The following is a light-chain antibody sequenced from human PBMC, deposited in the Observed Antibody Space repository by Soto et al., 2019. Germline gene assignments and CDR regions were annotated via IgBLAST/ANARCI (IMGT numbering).Light chain of an antibody. CDR3: QQYGSSPPYT. V-gene: IGKV3-20*01. CDR1: QSISSSS. CDR2: GAS. Sequence: EIALTQSPGTLSLSPGERATLSCRASQSISSSSLAWYQQKPGQAPRLLISGASSRATGIPDRFGGSGSGTDFTLTISRLEPEECAVYYCQQYGSSPPYTFGQGTKVEIK. J-gene: IGKJ2*01.